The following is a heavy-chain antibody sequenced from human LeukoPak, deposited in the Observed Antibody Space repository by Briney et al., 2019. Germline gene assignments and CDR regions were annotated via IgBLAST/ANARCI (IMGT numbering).Heavy chain of an antibody. D-gene: IGHD3-3*01. V-gene: IGHV1-18*01. Sequence: GASVKVSCKASGYTFTSYGISWVRQAPGQGLEWMGWISAYNGNTNYTQELQGRVTMTTDTSTSTAYMELRSLRSDDTAVYYCARDVITIFGVVIPDHNWFDPWGQGTLVTVSS. CDR3: ARDVITIFGVVIPDHNWFDP. CDR2: ISAYNGNT. CDR1: GYTFTSYG. J-gene: IGHJ5*02.